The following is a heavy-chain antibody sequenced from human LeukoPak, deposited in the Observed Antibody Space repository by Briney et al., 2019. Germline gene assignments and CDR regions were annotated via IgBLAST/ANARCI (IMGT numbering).Heavy chain of an antibody. J-gene: IGHJ6*03. D-gene: IGHD6-6*01. Sequence: LQISCYGAGYSFTSYWIGWGRRMPGKGREGMGMIYPGDSDTRYSPSFQGQVTISADKSISTAYLQWSSLKASDTAMYYCASKTGYSSSNYYYMDVWGKGTTVTVSS. V-gene: IGHV5-51*01. CDR3: ASKTGYSSSNYYYMDV. CDR1: GYSFTSYW. CDR2: IYPGDSDT.